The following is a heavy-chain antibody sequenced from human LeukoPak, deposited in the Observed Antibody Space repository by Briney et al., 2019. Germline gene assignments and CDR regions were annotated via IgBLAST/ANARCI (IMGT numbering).Heavy chain of an antibody. J-gene: IGHJ3*02. CDR1: GGTFSSYA. D-gene: IGHD3-10*01. Sequence: GASVKVSCKASGGTFSSYAISWVRLAPGQGLEWMGGIIPIFGTANYAQKFQGRVTITTDESTSTAYMELSSLRSEDTAVYYCARDPTMVRGGELVWRAFDIWGQGTMVTVSS. V-gene: IGHV1-69*05. CDR3: ARDPTMVRGGELVWRAFDI. CDR2: IIPIFGTA.